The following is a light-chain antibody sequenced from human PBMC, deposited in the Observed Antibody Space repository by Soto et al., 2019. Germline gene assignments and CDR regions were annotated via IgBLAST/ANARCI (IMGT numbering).Light chain of an antibody. Sequence: SYELTQPPSVSVAPGETASITCGGNNIGSKSVHWYQQKPGQAPALVISYDSARPSGIPERFSGSNSGSTATLTISGVEAGDEADYHCQVWDGASDRPVFGGGTKLTVL. V-gene: IGLV3-21*04. CDR2: YDS. CDR1: NIGSKS. J-gene: IGLJ2*01. CDR3: QVWDGASDRPV.